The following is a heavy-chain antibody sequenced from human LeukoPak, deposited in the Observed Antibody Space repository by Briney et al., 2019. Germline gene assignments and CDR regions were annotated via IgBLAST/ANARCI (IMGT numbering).Heavy chain of an antibody. CDR3: AKDVDLGPDAFDI. CDR1: GFTFSSYG. Sequence: GGSLRLSCAASGFTFSSYGMHWVRQAPGKGLEWVAFIRYDGSNKYYADSVKGRFTISRDNSKNTLYLQMNSLRAEDTAVYYCAKDVDLGPDAFDIWGQGTMVTVSS. V-gene: IGHV3-30*02. CDR2: IRYDGSNK. J-gene: IGHJ3*02. D-gene: IGHD3-16*01.